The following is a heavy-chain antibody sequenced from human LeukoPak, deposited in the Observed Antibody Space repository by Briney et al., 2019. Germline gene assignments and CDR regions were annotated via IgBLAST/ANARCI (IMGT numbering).Heavy chain of an antibody. CDR1: GFTFSSYG. Sequence: GRSLRLSCAASGFTFSSYGMHWVRHAPGKGLEWVAVIWYDGSNKYYADSVKGRFTISRDNSKNTLYLQMNSLRAEDTAVYYCAKSITVAGTVIWDYFDYWGQGTLVTVSS. J-gene: IGHJ4*02. CDR3: AKSITVAGTVIWDYFDY. CDR2: IWYDGSNK. V-gene: IGHV3-33*06. D-gene: IGHD6-19*01.